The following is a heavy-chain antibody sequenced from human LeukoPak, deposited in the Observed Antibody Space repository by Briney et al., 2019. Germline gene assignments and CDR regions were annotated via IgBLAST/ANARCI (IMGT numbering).Heavy chain of an antibody. CDR1: GFTFSTYG. D-gene: IGHD3-16*01. J-gene: IGHJ4*02. V-gene: IGHV3-30*03. CDR3: ASGFLRNWYYLGDY. Sequence: GRSLRLSCAASGFTFSTYGMHWVRQAPGKGLEWVAVLSHDGTNKYYADSVKGRFTISRDNSKNTLYLQVNSLRAEDTAVYYCASGFLRNWYYLGDYWGQGTLVTVSS. CDR2: LSHDGTNK.